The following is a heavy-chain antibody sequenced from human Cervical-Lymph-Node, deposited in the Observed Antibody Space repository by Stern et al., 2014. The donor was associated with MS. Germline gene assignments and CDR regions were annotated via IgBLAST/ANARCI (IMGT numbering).Heavy chain of an antibody. J-gene: IGHJ6*02. Sequence: QVTLRESGPAVVQPTQTLTLTCTFSGFSLSSDGMCVTWIRQPPGKALEWLALIDWTNDKYYNTSLKTRLTISTDYPKNQLSLALTNIDPMDTASYYCARMVGATGYYYDVDVWGQGTTVTVSS. CDR1: GFSLSSDGMC. CDR2: IDWTNDK. CDR3: ARMVGATGYYYDVDV. V-gene: IGHV2-70*01. D-gene: IGHD1-26*01.